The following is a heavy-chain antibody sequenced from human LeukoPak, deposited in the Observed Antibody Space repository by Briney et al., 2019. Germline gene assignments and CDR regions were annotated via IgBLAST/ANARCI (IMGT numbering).Heavy chain of an antibody. Sequence: PGRSLRLSCAASGFTFDDYAMHWVRQAPGKGLEWVSGISWSSGSIGYADSVKGRFTTSRDNAKNSLYLQMNSLRAEDTALYYCAKGSGPMVRGVIRRYWGQGTLVTVSS. D-gene: IGHD3-10*01. CDR2: ISWSSGSI. V-gene: IGHV3-9*01. J-gene: IGHJ4*02. CDR3: AKGSGPMVRGVIRRY. CDR1: GFTFDDYA.